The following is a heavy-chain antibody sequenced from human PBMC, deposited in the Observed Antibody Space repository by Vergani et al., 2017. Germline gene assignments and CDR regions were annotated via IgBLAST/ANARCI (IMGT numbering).Heavy chain of an antibody. CDR3: ASRYSYGPDPLDY. D-gene: IGHD5-18*01. J-gene: IGHJ4*02. Sequence: EVQLVESGGGLVKPGGSLRLSCAASGFTFSSYSMNWVRQAPGKGLEWVSSISSSSSYIYYADSVKGRFTISRDNAKNSLYLQMNSLRAEDTAVYYCASRYSYGPDPLDYWGQGTLVTVSS. CDR2: ISSSSSYI. V-gene: IGHV3-21*01. CDR1: GFTFSSYS.